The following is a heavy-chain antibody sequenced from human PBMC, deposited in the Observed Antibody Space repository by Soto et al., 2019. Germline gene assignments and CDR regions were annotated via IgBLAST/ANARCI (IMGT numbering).Heavy chain of an antibody. CDR1: GGTFSSYA. J-gene: IGHJ6*02. CDR3: ARDLAEYYGDYEADYYYYYGMDV. Sequence: ASVKVSCKASGGTFSSYAISWVRQAPGQGLEWMGGIIPIFGTANYAQKFQGRVTITADESTSTAYMELSSLRSEDTAVYYCARDLAEYYGDYEADYYYYYGMDVWGQGTTVTVSS. CDR2: IIPIFGTA. D-gene: IGHD4-17*01. V-gene: IGHV1-69*13.